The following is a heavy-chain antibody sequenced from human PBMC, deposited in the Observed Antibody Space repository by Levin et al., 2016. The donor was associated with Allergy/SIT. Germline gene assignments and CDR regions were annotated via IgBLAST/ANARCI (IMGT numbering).Heavy chain of an antibody. Sequence: WIRQPPGKGLEWVSSISSSSSYIYYADSVKGRFTISRDNAKNSLYLQMNSLRAEDTAVYYCARDLYTSGYCSGGSCAQDQGDYWGQGTLVTVSS. D-gene: IGHD2-15*01. V-gene: IGHV3-21*01. CDR2: ISSSSSYI. J-gene: IGHJ4*02. CDR3: ARDLYTSGYCSGGSCAQDQGDY.